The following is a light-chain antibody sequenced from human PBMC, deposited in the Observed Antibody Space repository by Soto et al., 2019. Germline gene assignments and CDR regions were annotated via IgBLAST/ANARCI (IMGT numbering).Light chain of an antibody. J-gene: IGKJ2*01. V-gene: IGKV3-20*01. CDR2: GIS. CDR3: QQYSSLPHT. Sequence: ESVLTQSPGTQSLSPGERATLSCRASQSVSNAFFAWYQQKPGQAPRLLIYGISNRATGIPDRFSGSGSGTDFTLTISRLEPEDCGVYFCQQYSSLPHTFGQGTKLEVK. CDR1: QSVSNAF.